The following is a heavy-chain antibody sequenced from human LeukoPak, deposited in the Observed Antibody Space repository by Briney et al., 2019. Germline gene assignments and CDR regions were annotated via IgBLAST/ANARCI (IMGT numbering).Heavy chain of an antibody. D-gene: IGHD2-21*01. CDR3: ARIAISGTPGKDLDY. CDR1: GYTFTSYG. CDR2: VSPYSSNT. Sequence: ASVKVSCKASGYTFTSYGIGWVRQARGQGLEWMGWVSPYSSNTNPAQNLQGRVTMTTDTSTSTAYMELRSLRSDDTAVYYCARIAISGTPGKDLDYWGQGTLVTVSS. V-gene: IGHV1-18*01. J-gene: IGHJ4*02.